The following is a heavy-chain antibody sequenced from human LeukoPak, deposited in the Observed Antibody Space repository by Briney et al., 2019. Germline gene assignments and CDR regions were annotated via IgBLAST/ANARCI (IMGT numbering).Heavy chain of an antibody. CDR1: GGSISSYY. D-gene: IGHD6-13*01. CDR3: TAAAGRRGPFDY. Sequence: SETLSLTWTVSGGSISSYYWSWMRQPPGKGLEWIGYMYYSGSTNYNPSLKSRVTISVDMSKNQFSLKLTSVTAADTAVYYCTAAAGRRGPFDYWGQGTLVTVSS. CDR2: MYYSGST. J-gene: IGHJ4*02. V-gene: IGHV4-59*01.